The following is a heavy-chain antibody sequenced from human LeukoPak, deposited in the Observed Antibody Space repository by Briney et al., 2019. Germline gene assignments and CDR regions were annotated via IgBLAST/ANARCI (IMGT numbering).Heavy chain of an antibody. Sequence: ASVKVSCKASGYTFTGYYMHWVRQAPGQGLEWMGWINPNSGGTNYAQKFQGRVTMTRDTATSTVYMELSSLRSEDTAVYYCARDMYSDPNYYYYYMDVWGKGTTVTISS. D-gene: IGHD3-3*01. CDR3: ARDMYSDPNYYYYYMDV. CDR1: GYTFTGYY. J-gene: IGHJ6*03. V-gene: IGHV1-2*02. CDR2: INPNSGGT.